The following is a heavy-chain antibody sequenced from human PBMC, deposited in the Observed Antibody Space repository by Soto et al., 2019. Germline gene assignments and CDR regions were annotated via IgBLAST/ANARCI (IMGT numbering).Heavy chain of an antibody. CDR1: GYSFTSYW. V-gene: IGHV5-10-1*01. J-gene: IGHJ6*02. CDR2: IDPSDSYT. Sequence: GGSLKISCKVSGYSFTSYWISWVRQMPGKGLEWMGRIDPSDSYTNYSPSFQGHVTISADKSISTAYLQWSSLKASDTAMYYCAIEMATISDYYGMDVWGQGTTVTVSS. CDR3: AIEMATISDYYGMDV. D-gene: IGHD5-12*01.